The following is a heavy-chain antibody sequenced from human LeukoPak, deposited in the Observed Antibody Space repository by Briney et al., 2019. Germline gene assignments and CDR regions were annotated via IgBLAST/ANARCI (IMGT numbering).Heavy chain of an antibody. CDR2: IYYSGST. V-gene: IGHV4-59*12. CDR3: ARAPFYGSDYYYYYGMDV. D-gene: IGHD3-10*01. Sequence: PSETLSLTCTVSGGSISSYYWSWIRQPPGKGLEWIGYIYYSGSTYYNPSLKSRVTISVDKSKNQFSLKLSSVTAADTAVYYCARAPFYGSDYYYYYGMDVWGQGTTVTVSS. CDR1: GGSISSYY. J-gene: IGHJ6*02.